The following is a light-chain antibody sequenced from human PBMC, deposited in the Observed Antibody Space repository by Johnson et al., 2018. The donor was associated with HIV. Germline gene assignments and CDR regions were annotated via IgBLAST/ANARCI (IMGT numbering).Light chain of an antibody. CDR2: EKN. V-gene: IGLV1-51*02. J-gene: IGLJ1*01. Sequence: QSVLTQPPSVSAAPGQKVTISCSGSSSNIGNNYVSWFQQLPGTAPKLLIYEKNKRPSGIPDRFSASKSGTSATLGITGLQTADEADYYCATWDSSLNPHYVFGTGTKVTVL. CDR1: SSNIGNNY. CDR3: ATWDSSLNPHYV.